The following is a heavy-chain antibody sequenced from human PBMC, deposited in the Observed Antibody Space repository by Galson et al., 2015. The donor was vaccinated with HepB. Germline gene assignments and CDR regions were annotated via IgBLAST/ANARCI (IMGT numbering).Heavy chain of an antibody. V-gene: IGHV1-69*06. CDR1: GGTFSSYA. Sequence: SVKVSCKASGGTFSSYAISWVRQAPGQGLEWMGGIIPIFGTANYAQKFQGRVTITADKSTSTAYMELSSLRSEDTAVYYCARGGSDGYNWEFYYFDYWGQGTLVTVSS. J-gene: IGHJ4*02. D-gene: IGHD5-24*01. CDR2: IIPIFGTA. CDR3: ARGGSDGYNWEFYYFDY.